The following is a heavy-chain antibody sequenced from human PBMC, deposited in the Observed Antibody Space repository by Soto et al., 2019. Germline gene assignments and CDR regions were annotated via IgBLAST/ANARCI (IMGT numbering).Heavy chain of an antibody. V-gene: IGHV4-4*07. CDR1: GGSISKFY. J-gene: IGHJ5*02. Sequence: QVQLQESGPGVLKPSETLSLSCSVSGGSISKFYWSWIRKTAGKGLEWMGRVYATGTTDYNPSLRSPVTMSVDISKKTFSLRLTSVTAADTGVYYCVRDGSKTLRDWFDPWGQGKLVTVSS. CDR3: VRDGSKTLRDWFDP. CDR2: VYATGTT.